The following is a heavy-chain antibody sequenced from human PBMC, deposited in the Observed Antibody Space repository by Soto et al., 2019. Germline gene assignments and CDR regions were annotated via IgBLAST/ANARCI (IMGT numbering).Heavy chain of an antibody. V-gene: IGHV3-33*03. CDR2: IRNHGGDQ. Sequence: QVQLVESGGGVFQLGRSLKLSCEASGVIFSHQGMHWVGQAPGKGLEWVAFIRNHGGDQYYAGSVKGRFIISRDNSRDILYLQMNSLTAEDTAVYYCARNPSGLDIASMADWGQGTLVTVSS. CDR1: GVIFSHQG. D-gene: IGHD5-12*01. CDR3: ARNPSGLDIASMAD. J-gene: IGHJ4*02.